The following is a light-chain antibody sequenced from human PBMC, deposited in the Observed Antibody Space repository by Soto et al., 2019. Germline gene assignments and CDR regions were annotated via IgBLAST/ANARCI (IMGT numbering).Light chain of an antibody. CDR2: DGT. CDR1: SSDVDDYRY. V-gene: IGLV2-11*01. CDR3: CSYVTTPEI. J-gene: IGLJ1*01. Sequence: QSVLAQPRSVSGSPGQLLTISCTGTSSDVDDYRYVSWYQQYPGEAPKLVIYDGTKRPSGVPDRFSGSNSGNTASLTISGLQAEDEADYYCCSYVTTPEIFGTGTKVTVL.